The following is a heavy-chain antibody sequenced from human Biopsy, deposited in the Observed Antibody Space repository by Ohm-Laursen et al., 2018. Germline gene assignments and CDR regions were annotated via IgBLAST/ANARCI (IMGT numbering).Heavy chain of an antibody. J-gene: IGHJ5*02. D-gene: IGHD3-22*01. CDR3: TRGGYYYDSLAYYYWFDP. Sequence: VSVKVSCKASGYTFTGYHVHWVRQAPGQGLEWMGWINAKTGDTNYAQKFQGRVTMTRDTSIGTAYVDLSSLRSDDTAVYYCTRGGYYYDSLAYYYWFDPWGQGTLVTVSS. V-gene: IGHV1-2*02. CDR2: INAKTGDT. CDR1: GYTFTGYH.